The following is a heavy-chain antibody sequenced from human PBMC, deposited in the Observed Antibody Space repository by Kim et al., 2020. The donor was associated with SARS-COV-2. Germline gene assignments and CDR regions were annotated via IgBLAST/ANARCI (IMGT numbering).Heavy chain of an antibody. CDR2: ISDSGGST. CDR1: GFTFSSYA. Sequence: GGSLRLSCAASGFTFSSYAMIWFRQAPGKGLEWVSAISDSGGSTYYADSVKGRFTISRDNSKNTLYLQMNSLRAEDTAVYYCAKDLLVNYYYYGMDVWGQGTTVTVSS. D-gene: IGHD2-2*01. CDR3: AKDLLVNYYYYGMDV. V-gene: IGHV3-23*01. J-gene: IGHJ6*02.